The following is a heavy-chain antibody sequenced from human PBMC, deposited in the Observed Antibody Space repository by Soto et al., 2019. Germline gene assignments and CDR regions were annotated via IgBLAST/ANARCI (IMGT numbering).Heavy chain of an antibody. CDR3: ARYDYGWFDP. D-gene: IGHD4-17*01. V-gene: IGHV3-7*05. Sequence: GGSLRLSCAASGFSISTYWMSWVRQAPGKGLEWVANIKQDGTEEYYVDSVEGRFSISRDNAKNSLYLQMNSLRVEDTAVYFCARYDYGWFDPWGQGTLVTVSS. CDR1: GFSISTYW. J-gene: IGHJ5*02. CDR2: IKQDGTEE.